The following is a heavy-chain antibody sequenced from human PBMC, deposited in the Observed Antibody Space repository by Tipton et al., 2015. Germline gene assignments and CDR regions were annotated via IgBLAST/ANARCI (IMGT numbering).Heavy chain of an antibody. CDR1: GDVLTTYA. J-gene: IGHJ6*02. CDR3: AGGDDIDFVPTGLYYLGMDV. V-gene: IGHV1-69*06. D-gene: IGHD1-1*01. CDR2: IIPVFEKT. Sequence: QLVQSGAEVKKPGSSVKVSCQVFGDVLTTYAITRVRQAPGQGLEWMGGIIPVFEKTYYAQHFEDRVTMTADISTNTVYMDLTTLKSEDTAVYYCAGGDDIDFVPTGLYYLGMDVWGQGTTVTVSS.